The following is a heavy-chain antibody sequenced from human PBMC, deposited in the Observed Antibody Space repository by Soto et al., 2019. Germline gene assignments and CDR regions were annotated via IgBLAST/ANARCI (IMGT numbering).Heavy chain of an antibody. Sequence: QVQLVQSGAEVKNPGASVKVSCKASGYTFTDYYIHWVRQAPGQGLEWMGWINPNSGVTNYAQKFQGRVTMTRGTSIRTAYMELSSPRSDDTAVYYCATLGAGAFDYWGQGTLVTVSS. CDR3: ATLGAGAFDY. CDR1: GYTFTDYY. V-gene: IGHV1-2*02. D-gene: IGHD3-16*01. J-gene: IGHJ4*02. CDR2: INPNSGVT.